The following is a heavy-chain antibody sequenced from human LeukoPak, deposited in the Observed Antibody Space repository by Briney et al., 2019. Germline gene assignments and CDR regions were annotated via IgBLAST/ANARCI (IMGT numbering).Heavy chain of an antibody. D-gene: IGHD7-27*01. J-gene: IGHJ4*02. CDR3: TRLHWGSGGSGSFDY. Sequence: PSETLSLTCAVYGGSFSDYYWSWIRQSPGKGLEWIGEINHSGSTNYNPSLKSRVTISVDTSKNQFSLKLSSVTAADTAVYYCTRLHWGSGGSGSFDYWGQGTLVTVSS. CDR1: GGSFSDYY. CDR2: INHSGST. V-gene: IGHV4-34*01.